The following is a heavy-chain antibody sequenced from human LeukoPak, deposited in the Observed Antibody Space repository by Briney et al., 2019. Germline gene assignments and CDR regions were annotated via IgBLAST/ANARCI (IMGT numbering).Heavy chain of an antibody. Sequence: GASVKVSCKASGGTFSSYAISWVRQAPGQGLEWMGGIIPIFGTANYAQKSQGRVTITADESTSTAYMELSSLRSEDTAVYYCAREGIVVVPAAINSPLYYFDYWGQGTLVTVSS. V-gene: IGHV1-69*01. CDR2: IIPIFGTA. D-gene: IGHD2-2*02. J-gene: IGHJ4*02. CDR3: AREGIVVVPAAINSPLYYFDY. CDR1: GGTFSSYA.